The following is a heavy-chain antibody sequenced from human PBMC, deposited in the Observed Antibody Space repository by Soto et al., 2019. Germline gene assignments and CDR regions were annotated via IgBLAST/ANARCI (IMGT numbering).Heavy chain of an antibody. CDR3: ATASRIVVVTAPYAY. CDR1: GFTFSSYG. CDR2: ISYDGSNK. Sequence: QVQLVESGGGVVQPGRSLRLSCAASGFTFSSYGMHWVRQAPGKGLEWVAVISYDGSNKYYADSVKGRFTISRDNSKNTLPLPMNSLRAGDTAVYFCATASRIVVVTAPYAYWAQGPLVPASP. V-gene: IGHV3-30*03. D-gene: IGHD2-21*02. J-gene: IGHJ4*02.